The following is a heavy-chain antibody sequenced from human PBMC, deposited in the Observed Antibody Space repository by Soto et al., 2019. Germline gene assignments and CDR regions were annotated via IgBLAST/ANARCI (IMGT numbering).Heavy chain of an antibody. CDR1: GGSISSGGYS. Sequence: SETLSLTCAVSGGSISSGGYSWSWIRQPPGKGLEWTGYIYHSGSTYYNPSLKSRVTISVDRSKNQFSLKLTSVTAADTAVYFFARSPLRSYGMDSWGQGTTVSV. J-gene: IGHJ6*02. V-gene: IGHV4-30-2*01. CDR2: IYHSGST. CDR3: ARSPLRSYGMDS.